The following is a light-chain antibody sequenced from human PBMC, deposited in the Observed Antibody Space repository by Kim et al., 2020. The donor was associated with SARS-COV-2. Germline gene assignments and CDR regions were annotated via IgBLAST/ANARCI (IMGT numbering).Light chain of an antibody. V-gene: IGLV1-44*01. Sequence: SGTTTWSGSSSNVGSRDVNWYQQLPGKAPKLLIYNSDQRPSGVPGRFSGSKSGPSASLAISGLQSEDEDTYYCAAWDDSLNGLWVFGGGTQLTVL. CDR3: AAWDDSLNGLWV. J-gene: IGLJ3*02. CDR1: SSNVGSRD. CDR2: NSD.